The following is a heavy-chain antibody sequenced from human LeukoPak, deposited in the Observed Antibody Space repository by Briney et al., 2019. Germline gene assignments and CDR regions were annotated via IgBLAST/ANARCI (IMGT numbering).Heavy chain of an antibody. CDR1: GYTFTDYY. J-gene: IGHJ5*02. CDR2: INPDSGDA. D-gene: IGHD3-10*01. Sequence: ASVKLSCKASGYTFTDYYIHWVRQTPGQGLEWMGRINPDSGDANSAQKFQGRVIMTRDTSIRTAYMVLRRLRSDDTATYYCAKEPGFIGSNWVDPLGQGTLVTVSS. CDR3: AKEPGFIGSNWVDP. V-gene: IGHV1-2*06.